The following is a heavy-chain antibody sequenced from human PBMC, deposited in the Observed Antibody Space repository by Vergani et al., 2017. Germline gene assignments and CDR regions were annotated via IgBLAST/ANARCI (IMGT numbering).Heavy chain of an antibody. CDR1: GFTFSSYG. CDR3: ARIPGYD. D-gene: IGHD6-13*01. J-gene: IGHJ4*02. CDR2: TRNKANSYTT. V-gene: IGHV3-72*01. Sequence: VHLVESGGGVVQPGRSLRLSCAASGFTFSSYGMDWVRQAPGKGLEWVGRTRNKANSYTTEYAASVKGRFTISRDDSKNSLYLQMNSLKTEDTAVYYCARIPGYDWGQGTLVTVSS.